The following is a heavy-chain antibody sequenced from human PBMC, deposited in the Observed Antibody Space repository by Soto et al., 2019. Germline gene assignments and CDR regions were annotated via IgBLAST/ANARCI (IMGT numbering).Heavy chain of an antibody. D-gene: IGHD3-10*01. CDR2: IYYSGST. V-gene: IGHV4-31*03. Sequence: QVQLQESGPGLVKPSQTLSLTCTVSGGSISSGGYDWSWIRQHPGKGLEWIGYIYYSGSTYYNPSLKSRVTISVDTSKNQFSLKLSSVTAADTAVYYCARARRGSGSRYYFDYWGQGTLVTVSS. CDR1: GGSISSGGYD. CDR3: ARARRGSGSRYYFDY. J-gene: IGHJ4*02.